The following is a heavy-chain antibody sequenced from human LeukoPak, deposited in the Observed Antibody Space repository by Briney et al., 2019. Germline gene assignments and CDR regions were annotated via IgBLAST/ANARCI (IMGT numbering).Heavy chain of an antibody. Sequence: GGSLRLSCAASGFTFNNYALSWVRQAPGKGLEWVSAIRGNGGDTYYADSVKGRFTVSRDISKSTLYLQMNSLRAEDTAVYYCAKGPKLGDGFHCDSWGQGTLVTVSS. V-gene: IGHV3-23*01. CDR3: AKGPKLGDGFHCDS. D-gene: IGHD5-24*01. J-gene: IGHJ4*02. CDR1: GFTFNNYA. CDR2: IRGNGGDT.